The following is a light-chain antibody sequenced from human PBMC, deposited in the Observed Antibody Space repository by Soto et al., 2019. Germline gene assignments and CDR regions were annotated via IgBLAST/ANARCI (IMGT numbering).Light chain of an antibody. Sequence: EIVLTQSPATLSLSPGERATLSCRASQSVSSYLAWYQQKPGQAPRLLIYDASNRATGIPARFSGSGSGTDFTLTISGLVPKDFAVYYCQQGGTFGQGTRLEIK. J-gene: IGKJ5*01. CDR1: QSVSSY. V-gene: IGKV3-11*01. CDR3: QQGGT. CDR2: DAS.